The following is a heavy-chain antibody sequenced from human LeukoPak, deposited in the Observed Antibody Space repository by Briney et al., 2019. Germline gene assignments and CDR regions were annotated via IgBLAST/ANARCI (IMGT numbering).Heavy chain of an antibody. CDR3: ARLLWFGELMDGMDV. CDR1: GFTFSSYA. J-gene: IGHJ6*02. V-gene: IGHV3-30-3*01. Sequence: GGSLRLSCAASGFTFSSYAMHWVRQAPAKGLGWVAVISYDGSNKYYADSVKGRFTISRDNSKNTLYLQMNSLRAEDTAVYYCARLLWFGELMDGMDVWGQGTTVTVSS. CDR2: ISYDGSNK. D-gene: IGHD3-10*01.